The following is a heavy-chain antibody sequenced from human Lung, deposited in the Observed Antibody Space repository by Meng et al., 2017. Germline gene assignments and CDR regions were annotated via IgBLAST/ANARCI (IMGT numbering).Heavy chain of an antibody. CDR1: GGSFSDYY. Sequence: QVQLQQVGAGLLKPSETLSLTCVVSGGSFSDYYWSWIRQPPGKGLKWIGEINHSGSTNYNPSLESRATISVDTSQNNLSLKLSSVTAADSAVYYCARGPTTMAHDFDYWGQGTLVTVSS. V-gene: IGHV4-34*01. J-gene: IGHJ4*02. D-gene: IGHD4-11*01. CDR2: INHSGST. CDR3: ARGPTTMAHDFDY.